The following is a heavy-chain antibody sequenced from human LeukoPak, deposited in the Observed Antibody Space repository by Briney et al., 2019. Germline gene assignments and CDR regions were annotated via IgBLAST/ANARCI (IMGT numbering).Heavy chain of an antibody. Sequence: PGGSLRLSCAASGFSFSGYWMSWVRQPPGKGLEWVANIEQDGSEKYYVDSVKGRFTIFKDNAKNSLFLRMNSLRVEDTAVYFCARIKGGTSAAISYWGQGTLVTVSS. CDR1: GFSFSGYW. V-gene: IGHV3-7*01. D-gene: IGHD2-15*01. J-gene: IGHJ4*02. CDR3: ARIKGGTSAAISY. CDR2: IEQDGSEK.